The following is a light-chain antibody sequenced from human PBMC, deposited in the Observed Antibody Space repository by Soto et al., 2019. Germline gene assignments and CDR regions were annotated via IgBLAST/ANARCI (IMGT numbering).Light chain of an antibody. CDR1: SNDVGGYNY. J-gene: IGLJ2*01. V-gene: IGLV2-14*03. Sequence: QSALTQPASVSGSPGQSITISCTGTSNDVGGYNYVSWYQHHPGKAPKLMIYDVANRPSGVSNRFSGSKSGNTASLTISGIQAEDEAAYYCSSYRSRSTVVFGGGTKVAVL. CDR3: SSYRSRSTVV. CDR2: DVA.